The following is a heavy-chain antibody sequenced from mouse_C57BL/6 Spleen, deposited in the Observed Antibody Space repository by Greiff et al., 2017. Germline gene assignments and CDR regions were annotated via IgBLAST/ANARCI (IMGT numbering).Heavy chain of an antibody. CDR3: ARYDYDGSYAVDY. CDR1: GYTFTSYW. V-gene: IGHV1-72*01. Sequence: VKLQQPGAELVKPGASVKLSCKASGYTFTSYWMHWVKQRPGRGLEWIGSIDPNSGGTKYNEKFKSKATLTVDKPSSTAYMQLSSLTSEDSAVYYCARYDYDGSYAVDYWGQGTSVTVSS. J-gene: IGHJ4*01. CDR2: IDPNSGGT. D-gene: IGHD2-4*01.